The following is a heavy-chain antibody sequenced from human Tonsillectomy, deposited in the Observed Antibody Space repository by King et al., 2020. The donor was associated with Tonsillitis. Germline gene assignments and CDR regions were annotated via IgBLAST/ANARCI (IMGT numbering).Heavy chain of an antibody. D-gene: IGHD6-13*01. CDR1: GFTFSSAW. CDR2: IKSRTDGGTT. V-gene: IGHV3-15*01. J-gene: IGHJ4*02. CDR3: TTDSSWYSDDY. Sequence: VQLVESGGGLVKPGGSLRLSCAASGFTFSSAWMSWVRQAPGKGPQWVGRIKSRTDGGTTDYAAPVKGRFTISRDDSKNTRYLQMNSLKTEDTEVYYCTTDSSWYSDDYWGQGTLVTVSS.